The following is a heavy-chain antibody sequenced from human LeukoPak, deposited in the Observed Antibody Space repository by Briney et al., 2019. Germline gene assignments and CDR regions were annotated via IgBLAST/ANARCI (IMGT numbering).Heavy chain of an antibody. D-gene: IGHD5-12*01. J-gene: IGHJ6*03. Sequence: GASVKVSCKASGGTFSSYAISWMRQAPGQGLEWMGGIIPIFGTANYAQKFQGRDTITADKSTSTAYMELSSLRSEDTAVYYCARDAIVATTQYYYYYMDVWGKGTTVTVSS. V-gene: IGHV1-69*06. CDR3: ARDAIVATTQYYYYYMDV. CDR2: IIPIFGTA. CDR1: GGTFSSYA.